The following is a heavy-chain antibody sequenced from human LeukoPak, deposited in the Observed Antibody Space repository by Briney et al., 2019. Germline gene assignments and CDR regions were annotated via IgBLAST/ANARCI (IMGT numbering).Heavy chain of an antibody. J-gene: IGHJ2*01. Sequence: PSETLSLTCTVSGGSISSYYWSWIRQPPGKGLEWIGYIYYSGSTNHNPSLKSRVTISVDTSKNQFSLKLSSVTAADTAVYYCARTPSSLYYDILTGSSGPRGCFDLWGRGTLVTVSS. CDR1: GGSISSYY. CDR3: ARTPSSLYYDILTGSSGPRGCFDL. V-gene: IGHV4-59*01. CDR2: IYYSGST. D-gene: IGHD3-9*01.